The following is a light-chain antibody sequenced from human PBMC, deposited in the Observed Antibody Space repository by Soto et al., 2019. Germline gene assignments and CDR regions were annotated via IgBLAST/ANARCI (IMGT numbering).Light chain of an antibody. Sequence: EIVLTQSPATLSLSPGERATLSCRASQSVSSYLAWYQQKPGQAPRLLIYDASNRATGIPARFSGRGSGTDFTLTISSLEPEDFAVYYCQQRSNWPLSYTFGQGTKLEIK. CDR2: DAS. CDR1: QSVSSY. CDR3: QQRSNWPLSYT. V-gene: IGKV3-11*01. J-gene: IGKJ2*01.